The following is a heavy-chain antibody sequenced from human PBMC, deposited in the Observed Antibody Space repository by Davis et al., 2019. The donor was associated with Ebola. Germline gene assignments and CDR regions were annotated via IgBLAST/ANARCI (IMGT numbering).Heavy chain of an antibody. Sequence: PGGSLRLSCAASGFTFSSFWMSWVRQAPGKGLEWVSAISGSGGSTYYADSVKGRFTISRDNSKNTLYLQMNSLRAEDTAVYYCAKAVAASWSPFDNWGRGTLVTVSS. CDR2: ISGSGGST. D-gene: IGHD6-19*01. V-gene: IGHV3-23*01. J-gene: IGHJ4*02. CDR1: GFTFSSFW. CDR3: AKAVAASWSPFDN.